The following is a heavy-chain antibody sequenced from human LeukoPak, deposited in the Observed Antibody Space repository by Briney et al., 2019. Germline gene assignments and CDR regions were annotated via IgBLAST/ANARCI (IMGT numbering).Heavy chain of an antibody. V-gene: IGHV4-61*10. CDR3: ARVRRWLRNDAFDI. D-gene: IGHD5-24*01. Sequence: SETLSLTCTVSGASISSGSYYWSWIRQPAGKGLEWIGYIYYSGSTNYNPSLKSRVTISVDTSKNQFSLKLSSVTAADTAVYYCARVRRWLRNDAFDIWGQGTMVTVSS. J-gene: IGHJ3*02. CDR2: IYYSGST. CDR1: GASISSGSYY.